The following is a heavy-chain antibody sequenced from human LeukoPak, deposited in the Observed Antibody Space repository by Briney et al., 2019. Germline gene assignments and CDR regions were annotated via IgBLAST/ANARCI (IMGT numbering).Heavy chain of an antibody. CDR2: IYADGST. CDR3: ARSGAGWFDY. V-gene: IGHV3-53*01. CDR1: GFTVSGNY. Sequence: GGSLRLSCAASGFTVSGNYMSWVRQAPGKRLEWVSVIYADGSTYYADSVKGRFTISRDNSKNTLYLQMNSLRAEDTAVYYCARSGAGWFDYWGQGTLVTVSS. J-gene: IGHJ4*02. D-gene: IGHD6-19*01.